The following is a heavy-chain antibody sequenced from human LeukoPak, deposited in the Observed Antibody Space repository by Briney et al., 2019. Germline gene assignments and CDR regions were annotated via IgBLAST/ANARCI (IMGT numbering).Heavy chain of an antibody. CDR1: GFTFSSYE. CDR3: ATPYYYYYYYMDV. V-gene: IGHV3-48*03. CDR2: ISSSGSTI. Sequence: SGGSLRLSCAASGFTFSSYEMNWVRQAPGKGPEWVSYISSSGSTIYYADSVKGRFTISRDDAKNSLYLQMNSLRAEDTAVYYCATPYYYYYYYMDVWGKGTTVTVSS. J-gene: IGHJ6*03.